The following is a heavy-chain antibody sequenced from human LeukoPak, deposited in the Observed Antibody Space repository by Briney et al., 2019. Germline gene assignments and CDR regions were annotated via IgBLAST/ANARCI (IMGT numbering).Heavy chain of an antibody. V-gene: IGHV4-38-2*01. CDR1: GFSISSGYY. CDR3: ASATVVLTGVAGFDP. CDR2: INHSGST. J-gene: IGHJ5*02. Sequence: PSETLSLTCAVSGFSISSGYYWGWIRQPPGKGLEWIGEINHSGSTNYNPSLKSRVTISVDTSKNQFSLKLSSVTAADTAVYYCASATVVLTGVAGFDPWGQGTLVTVSS. D-gene: IGHD4-23*01.